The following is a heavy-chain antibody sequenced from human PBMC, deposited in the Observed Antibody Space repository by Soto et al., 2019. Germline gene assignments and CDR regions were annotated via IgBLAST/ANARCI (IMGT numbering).Heavy chain of an antibody. Sequence: QVQLQQWGAGLLKPSETLSLTCAVYGGSFSGYYWSWIRQPPGKGLEWIGEINHSGSTNYNPSLKSRVTISVDTSKNQFSLKLSSVTAADTAVYYCVVAVAGPNYFDYWGQGTLVTVS. CDR2: INHSGST. CDR3: VVAVAGPNYFDY. V-gene: IGHV4-34*01. D-gene: IGHD6-19*01. CDR1: GGSFSGYY. J-gene: IGHJ4*02.